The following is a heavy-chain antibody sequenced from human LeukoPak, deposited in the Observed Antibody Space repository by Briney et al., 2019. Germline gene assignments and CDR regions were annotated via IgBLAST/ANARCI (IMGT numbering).Heavy chain of an antibody. Sequence: ASVKVSCKASGYTFTGYYMHWVRQAPGQGLEWMGWINPNSGGTNYAQKFQGRVTMTRNTSISTAYMELSSLRSEDTAVYYCATFGGVIAYYYYYGMDVWGQGTTVTVSS. CDR1: GYTFTGYY. J-gene: IGHJ6*02. D-gene: IGHD3-16*02. CDR2: INPNSGGT. V-gene: IGHV1-2*02. CDR3: ATFGGVIAYYYYYGMDV.